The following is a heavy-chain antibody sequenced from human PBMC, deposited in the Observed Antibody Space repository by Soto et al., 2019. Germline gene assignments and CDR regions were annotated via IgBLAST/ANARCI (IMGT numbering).Heavy chain of an antibody. J-gene: IGHJ6*02. CDR1: GFTFNSYG. D-gene: IGHD3-3*01. V-gene: IGHV3-30*18. Sequence: PGGSMRLSCAASGFTFNSYGMHWVRQAPGKGLEWVAVISYDGSNKYYADSVKGRFTISRDNSKNTLYLQMNSLRAEDTAVYYCAKVTIFGVVTAYGMDVWGQGTTVTVSS. CDR3: AKVTIFGVVTAYGMDV. CDR2: ISYDGSNK.